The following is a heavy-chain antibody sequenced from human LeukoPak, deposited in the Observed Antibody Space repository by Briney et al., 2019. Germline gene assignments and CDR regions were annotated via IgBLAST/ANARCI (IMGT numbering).Heavy chain of an antibody. CDR1: GYSFTRFW. D-gene: IGHD3-22*01. V-gene: IGHV5-51*01. J-gene: IGHJ6*02. Sequence: GESLKISCKGSGYSFTRFWIGWVRQMPGKGLEWMGIVYPGDSDTRYSPSFQGQVTISADKSISTAYLQWSSLKASDTAMYYCARRNFGGYYDSSGSYVFPYGMDVWGQGTTVTVSS. CDR3: ARRNFGGYYDSSGSYVFPYGMDV. CDR2: VYPGDSDT.